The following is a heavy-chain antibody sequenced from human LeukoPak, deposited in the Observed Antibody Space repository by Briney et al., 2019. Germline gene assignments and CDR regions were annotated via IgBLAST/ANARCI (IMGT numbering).Heavy chain of an antibody. CDR3: AKRAYYYDSSGYYSGAFDI. CDR1: GFTFSSYA. Sequence: PGGSLRLSCAASGFTFSSYAMSWVRQAPEKGLEWVSAISGSGGSTYYADSVKGRFAISRDNSKNTLYPQMSSLRVEDTAVYYCAKRAYYYDSSGYYSGAFDIWGQGTMVIVSS. D-gene: IGHD3-22*01. CDR2: ISGSGGST. J-gene: IGHJ3*02. V-gene: IGHV3-23*01.